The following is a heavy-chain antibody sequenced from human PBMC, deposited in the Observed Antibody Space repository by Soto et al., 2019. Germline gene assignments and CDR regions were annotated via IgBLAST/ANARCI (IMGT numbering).Heavy chain of an antibody. J-gene: IGHJ5*02. CDR1: GGSISSSNW. CDR2: IYHSGST. V-gene: IGHV4-4*02. D-gene: IGHD2-8*02. Sequence: SETLSLTCAVSGGSISSSNWWSWVRQPPGKGLEWIGEIYHSGSTNYNPSLKSRVTISVDKSKNQLSLKLGSVTAADTAVYYCASRDIVLTTVWFDPWGQGTLVTVSS. CDR3: ASRDIVLTTVWFDP.